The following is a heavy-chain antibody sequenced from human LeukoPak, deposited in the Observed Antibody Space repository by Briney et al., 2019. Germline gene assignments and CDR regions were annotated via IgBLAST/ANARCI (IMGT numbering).Heavy chain of an antibody. Sequence: GGSLRLSCAASGFTFDDYAMHWVRQAPGKGLNWVSLISGDGGTTYYADSVKGRFTISRDNSKNSLYLQMNSLRNEDTALYYCAKHERSGYEGEGAFDIWGRGTMVTVSS. CDR2: ISGDGGTT. CDR1: GFTFDDYA. CDR3: AKHERSGYEGEGAFDI. V-gene: IGHV3-43*02. D-gene: IGHD3-3*01. J-gene: IGHJ3*02.